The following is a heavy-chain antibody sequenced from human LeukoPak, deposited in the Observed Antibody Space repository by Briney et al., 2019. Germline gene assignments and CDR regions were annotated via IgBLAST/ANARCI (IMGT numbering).Heavy chain of an antibody. J-gene: IGHJ5*02. CDR2: IRSNSDGGTI. CDR1: GFTFSNAW. V-gene: IGHV3-15*07. CDR3: ATDFYDST. Sequence: GGSLRLSCATSGFTFSNAWMNWVSQAPGKGLEWVGRIRSNSDGGTIDYAAPVKGRFTLSRDDSKTTLYLQMNSLQTEDTAVYYCATDFYDSTWGQGTLVTVSS. D-gene: IGHD3-22*01.